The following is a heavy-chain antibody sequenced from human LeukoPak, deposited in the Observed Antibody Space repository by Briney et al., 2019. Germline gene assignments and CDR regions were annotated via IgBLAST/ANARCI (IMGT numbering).Heavy chain of an antibody. CDR3: ARDHFPVYSSYFDY. CDR2: IYHSGST. CDR1: GYSISSGYY. Sequence: PSETLSLTCTVSGYSISSGYYWGWIRQPPGKGLEWIGSIYHSGSTYYNPSLKSRVTVSVDTSKNQFSLKLSSVTAADTAVYYCARDHFPVYSSYFDYWGQGTLVTISS. D-gene: IGHD1-14*01. V-gene: IGHV4-38-2*02. J-gene: IGHJ4*02.